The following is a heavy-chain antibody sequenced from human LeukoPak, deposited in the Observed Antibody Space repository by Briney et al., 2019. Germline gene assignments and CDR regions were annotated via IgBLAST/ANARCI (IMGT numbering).Heavy chain of an antibody. CDR1: GGSISSSSYY. D-gene: IGHD3-16*01. CDR2: IYYSGST. CDR3: ARRGGRNWFDP. Sequence: PSETLSLTCTVSGGSISSSSYYWGWIRQPPGKGLEWIGSIYYSGSTYYNPSLKSRVTISVDTSKNQFSLKLSSVTAADTAVYYCARRGGRNWFDPWGQGTLVTVSS. J-gene: IGHJ5*02. V-gene: IGHV4-39*01.